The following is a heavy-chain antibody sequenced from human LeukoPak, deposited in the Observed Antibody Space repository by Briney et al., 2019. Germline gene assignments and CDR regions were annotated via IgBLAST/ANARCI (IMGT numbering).Heavy chain of an antibody. D-gene: IGHD2-2*01. J-gene: IGHJ4*02. V-gene: IGHV3-74*01. CDR3: ARKGIPTIFDY. CDR1: GFTFSSYW. Sequence: PGESLRLSCAASGFTFSSYWMHWVRQAPGKGLVWVSRINSDGSSTSYADSVKGRFTISRDNAKNTLYLQMNSLRAEDTAVYYCARKGIPTIFDYWGQGTLVTVSS. CDR2: INSDGSST.